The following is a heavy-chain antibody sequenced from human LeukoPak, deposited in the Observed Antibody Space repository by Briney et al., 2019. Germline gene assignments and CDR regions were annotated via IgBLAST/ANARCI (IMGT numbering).Heavy chain of an antibody. CDR2: IYHTGST. CDR3: ARTPTYCGGDCYYFDP. J-gene: IGHJ5*02. Sequence: SETLSLTCTVSGGSISSYYWSWSRQPPGKGLEWIGEIYHTGSTNYHPSLKSRVTISVDRSKNQFSLKLSSVTAADTAMYFCARTPTYCGGDCYYFDPWGQGTLVTVSS. V-gene: IGHV4-59*12. CDR1: GGSISSYY. D-gene: IGHD2-21*02.